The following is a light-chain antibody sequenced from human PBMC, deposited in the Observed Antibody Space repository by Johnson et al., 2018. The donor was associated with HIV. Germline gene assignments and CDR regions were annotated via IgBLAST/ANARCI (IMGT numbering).Light chain of an antibody. Sequence: QSVLTQPPSVSAAPGQKVTISCSGSSSNIGNNYVSWYQQLPGTAPKLLIYENNKRPSGIPDRFSGSKSGTSATLGITGLQTGDEADYYSGTWDSCLSAYVFGTGTKVTV. CDR1: SSNIGNNY. CDR2: ENN. J-gene: IGLJ1*01. V-gene: IGLV1-51*02. CDR3: GTWDSCLSAYV.